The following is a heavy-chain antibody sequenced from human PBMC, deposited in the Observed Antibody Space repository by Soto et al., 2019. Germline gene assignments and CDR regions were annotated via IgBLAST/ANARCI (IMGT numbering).Heavy chain of an antibody. CDR2: MYYTGST. CDR3: AGHPSAYFVY. V-gene: IGHV4-59*08. J-gene: IGHJ4*02. Sequence: PSETLSLTCIVSGGSISGSYWTWIRQAPGKGLEWIGHMYYTGSTEYSPSLKSRVTISIDTSKNQVSLRLTSVTASDTAFYFCAGHPSAYFVYWGQGILVTVSS. CDR1: GGSISGSY.